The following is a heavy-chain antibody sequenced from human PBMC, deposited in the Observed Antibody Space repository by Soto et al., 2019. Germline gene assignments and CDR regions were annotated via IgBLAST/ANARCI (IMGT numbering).Heavy chain of an antibody. Sequence: EVQLVESGGGLVKPGGYLRLSCAAYGFTFTRYSMNWVRQAPGKGLEWVSSISSTTNYIYYGDSMKGRFTISRDNAKNALYLEMNSLRSEDTAVYYCARESEDLTSNFDYWGQGTLVTVSS. V-gene: IGHV3-21*06. CDR3: ARESEDLTSNFDY. CDR2: ISSTTNYI. J-gene: IGHJ4*02. CDR1: GFTFTRYS.